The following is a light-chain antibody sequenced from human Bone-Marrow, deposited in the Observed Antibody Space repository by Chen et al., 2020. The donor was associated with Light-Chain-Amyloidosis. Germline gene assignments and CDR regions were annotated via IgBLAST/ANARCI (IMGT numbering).Light chain of an antibody. CDR1: SSDVGGDNH. Sequence: SALTQPSSVSRTPGPSNTISPTRTSSDVGGDNHVSWYQQHPDKAPKLMIYEVTNRPSWVPDRFSGSKSDNTASLTISGLQTEDEADYFCSSYTITNTLVFGSGTRVTVL. CDR2: EVT. J-gene: IGLJ1*01. V-gene: IGLV2-14*01. CDR3: SSYTITNTLV.